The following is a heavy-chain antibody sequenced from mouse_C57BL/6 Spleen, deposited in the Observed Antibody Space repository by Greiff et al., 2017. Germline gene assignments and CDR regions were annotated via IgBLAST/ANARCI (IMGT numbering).Heavy chain of an antibody. Sequence: EVQLVESGGGLVKPGGSLKLSCAASGFTFSDYGMHWVRQAPEKGLEWVAYISSGSSTIYYADTVQGRFTISRDNAKNTLFLQMTSRRSEDTAMYYCARGSRYWYFDVWGTGTTVTVSS. J-gene: IGHJ1*03. CDR3: ARGSRYWYFDV. D-gene: IGHD1-1*02. V-gene: IGHV5-17*01. CDR2: ISSGSSTI. CDR1: GFTFSDYG.